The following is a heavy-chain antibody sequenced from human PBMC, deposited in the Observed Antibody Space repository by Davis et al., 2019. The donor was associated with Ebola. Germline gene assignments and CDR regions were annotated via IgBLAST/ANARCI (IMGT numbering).Heavy chain of an antibody. CDR3: AKMSYYAFEI. CDR2: IIASGGTT. CDR1: GFTFSTNA. V-gene: IGHV3-23*01. Sequence: GESLKISCAASGFTFSTNAMSWVRQAPGKGLEWVSTIIASGGTTYYADSVKGRFTISRDNSKNTLYLQMDSLRAEDTAVYYCAKMSYYAFEIWGQGTMVTVSS. D-gene: IGHD3-10*01. J-gene: IGHJ3*02.